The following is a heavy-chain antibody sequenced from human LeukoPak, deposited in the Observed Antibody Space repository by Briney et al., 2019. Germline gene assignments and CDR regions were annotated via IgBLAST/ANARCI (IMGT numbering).Heavy chain of an antibody. J-gene: IGHJ6*02. Sequence: SETLSLTCTVSGGSISSYYWSWIRQPPGKGLEWVGYIYYSGSTNYTPSLKSRVTISVDTSKNQFSLKLSSVTAADTAVYYCARLDNSGYYTLDVWGQGTTVTVSS. D-gene: IGHD3-22*01. CDR1: GGSISSYY. CDR3: ARLDNSGYYTLDV. V-gene: IGHV4-59*08. CDR2: IYYSGST.